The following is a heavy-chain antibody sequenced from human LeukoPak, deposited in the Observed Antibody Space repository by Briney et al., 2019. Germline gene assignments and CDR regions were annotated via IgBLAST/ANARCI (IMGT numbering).Heavy chain of an antibody. CDR3: ARVTRWWYYFDY. CDR1: GGSISSGGYY. J-gene: IGHJ4*02. CDR2: IYYSGST. Sequence: SETLSLTCTVSGGSISSGGYYWSWIRQHPGKGLEWIGYIYYSGSTYYNPSLKSRVTISVDTSKNQFSLKLSSVTAADTAVYYCARVTRWWYYFDYWGQGTLVTVSS. D-gene: IGHD2-15*01. V-gene: IGHV4-31*03.